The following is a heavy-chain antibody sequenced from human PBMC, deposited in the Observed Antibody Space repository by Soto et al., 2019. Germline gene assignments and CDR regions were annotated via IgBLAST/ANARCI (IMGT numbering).Heavy chain of an antibody. Sequence: SETLSLTCPVAGVSLSSSSNHWGWLRQPPGKGLEWIGNIYYSENTYYNPSLKSRVTISVDTSKNQFSLRLTSVTAADTAVYYCATHPPYGPLDHWGQGTLVTVSS. CDR1: GVSLSSSSNH. CDR2: IYYSENT. CDR3: ATHPPYGPLDH. V-gene: IGHV4-39*01. D-gene: IGHD4-17*01. J-gene: IGHJ4*02.